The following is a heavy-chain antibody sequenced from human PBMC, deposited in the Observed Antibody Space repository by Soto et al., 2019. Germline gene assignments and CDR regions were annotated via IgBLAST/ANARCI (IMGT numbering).Heavy chain of an antibody. J-gene: IGHJ4*02. CDR1: GYPFNSYG. D-gene: IGHD5-12*01. Sequence: GASVKVSCKDSGYPFNSYGMNWVRQAPGQGLDWMGWVSTFDGNTVSAQKFQGRVSMTTDSSTATAYMELRSLRSDDTAVYYCASTFTYSGCDSLRGWGLGTLVTSPQ. CDR3: ASTFTYSGCDSLRG. V-gene: IGHV1-18*01. CDR2: VSTFDGNT.